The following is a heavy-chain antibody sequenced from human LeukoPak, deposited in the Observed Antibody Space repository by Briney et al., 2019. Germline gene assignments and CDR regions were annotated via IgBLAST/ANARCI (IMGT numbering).Heavy chain of an antibody. Sequence: VASVKVSCKASGYTFTGYYMHWLRQAPGQGLEWMGRINPNSGGTNYAQKFQGRVTMTRDTSISTAYMELSRLRSDDTAVYYCARLEDYYDSSGYWDWGQGTLVTVSS. CDR1: GYTFTGYY. J-gene: IGHJ4*02. V-gene: IGHV1-2*06. D-gene: IGHD3-22*01. CDR2: INPNSGGT. CDR3: ARLEDYYDSSGYWD.